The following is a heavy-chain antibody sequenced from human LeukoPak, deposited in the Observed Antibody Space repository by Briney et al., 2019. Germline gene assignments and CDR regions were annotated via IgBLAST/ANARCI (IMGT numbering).Heavy chain of an antibody. Sequence: SETLSLTCTVSGGSISSSSYYWGWIRQPPGKGLEWIGSIYYSGSTYYNPSLKSRVTISVDTSENQFSLKLSSVTTADTAVYYCARHKSGAAAGRGGLDYWGQGTLVTVSS. V-gene: IGHV4-39*01. CDR3: ARHKSGAAAGRGGLDY. CDR1: GGSISSSSYY. CDR2: IYYSGST. D-gene: IGHD6-13*01. J-gene: IGHJ4*02.